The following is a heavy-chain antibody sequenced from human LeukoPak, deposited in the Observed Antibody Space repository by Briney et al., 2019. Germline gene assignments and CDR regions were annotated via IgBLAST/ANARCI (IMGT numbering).Heavy chain of an antibody. CDR3: ARDSGNTGEVKFDP. J-gene: IGHJ5*02. D-gene: IGHD3-10*01. CDR2: IYTSGTT. CDR1: CDSISRGDYY. V-gene: IGHV4-61*02. Sequence: PADTLSLTYSLSCDSISRGDYYWSWMRQPGGEGREGRGRIYTSGTTTYNPSPKRRVTMSVHASENQFSLKVISVTRADAAVYYCARDSGNTGEVKFDPWGQGTLVTVSS.